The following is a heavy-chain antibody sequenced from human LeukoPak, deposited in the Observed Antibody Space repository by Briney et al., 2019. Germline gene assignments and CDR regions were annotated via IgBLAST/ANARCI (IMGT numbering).Heavy chain of an antibody. D-gene: IGHD3-10*01. Sequence: PGGSLRLSCAASGFSVSSNYMSWVRQAPGKGLEWVSVIYTGGTTYYADSVRGRFTISRDDSKSTLFLQMNSLRAEDTAVYYCAKAFFSGSGGNHKHFDSWGQGTLVTVSS. V-gene: IGHV3-53*01. J-gene: IGHJ4*02. CDR2: IYTGGTT. CDR3: AKAFFSGSGGNHKHFDS. CDR1: GFSVSSNY.